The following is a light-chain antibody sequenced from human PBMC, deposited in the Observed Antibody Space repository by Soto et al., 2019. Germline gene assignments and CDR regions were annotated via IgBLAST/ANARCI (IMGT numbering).Light chain of an antibody. Sequence: DIQMTQSPSTLSASVGDRVTITCRASQSISTWLAWYQQKPGTAPKVLIFDASSLESGIPSRFSGSGSGTEFTLTISSLQPDDFATYYCQQYNSQSWTFGQGTKVDIK. CDR2: DAS. CDR3: QQYNSQSWT. V-gene: IGKV1-5*01. J-gene: IGKJ1*01. CDR1: QSISTW.